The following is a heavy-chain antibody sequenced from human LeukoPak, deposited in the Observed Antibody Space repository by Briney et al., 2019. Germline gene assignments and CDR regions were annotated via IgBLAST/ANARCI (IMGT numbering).Heavy chain of an antibody. CDR2: IYYSGST. V-gene: IGHV4-59*01. Sequence: SETLSLTCTVSGGSISSYYWSWIRQPPGKGLEWIGYIYYSGSTNYNPSLKSRVTISVDTSKNQFSLKLSSVTAADTAVHYCARDSQQLVPVRGAFDIWGQGTMVTVSS. CDR3: ARDSQQLVPVRGAFDI. CDR1: GGSISSYY. D-gene: IGHD6-13*01. J-gene: IGHJ3*02.